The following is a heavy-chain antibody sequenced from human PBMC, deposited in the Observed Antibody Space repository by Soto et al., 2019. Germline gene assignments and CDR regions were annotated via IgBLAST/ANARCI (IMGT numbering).Heavy chain of an antibody. J-gene: IGHJ4*02. CDR3: TGAGETWSSSSHEVGDY. D-gene: IGHD6-6*01. CDR2: IYTGCTT. CDR1: GFTVSRNY. V-gene: IGHV3-53*01. Sequence: GGSLRLSCAASGFTVSRNYMNWVRQAPGKGLEWVSVIYTGCTTYYADSVKGRFTISRDNSKNTLYLQMSSLRAEATAVYYCTGAGETWSSSSHEVGDYWGQGPLVTVSS.